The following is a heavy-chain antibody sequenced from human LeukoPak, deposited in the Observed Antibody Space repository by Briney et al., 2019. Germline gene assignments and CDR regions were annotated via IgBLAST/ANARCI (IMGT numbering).Heavy chain of an antibody. Sequence: PGGSLRLSCAASGFTFSNYVMSWVRQAPGKGLECVSSNSGSGGSTYYADSVKGRFTISRDNSKNTLYLQMNSLRAEDTAVYYCAIHPIKQQLVLVDYWGQGTLVTVSS. CDR1: GFTFSNYV. J-gene: IGHJ4*02. CDR2: NSGSGGST. V-gene: IGHV3-23*01. D-gene: IGHD6-13*01. CDR3: AIHPIKQQLVLVDY.